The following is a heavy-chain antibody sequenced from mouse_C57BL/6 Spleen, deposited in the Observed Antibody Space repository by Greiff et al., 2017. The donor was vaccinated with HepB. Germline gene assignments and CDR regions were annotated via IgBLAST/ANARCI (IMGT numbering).Heavy chain of an antibody. CDR2: INPNNGGT. Sequence: EVQLQQSGPELVKPGASVKMSCKASGYTFTDYNMHWVKQSHGKSLEWIGYINPNNGGTSYNQKFKGKATLTVNKSSSTAYMELRSLTSEDSAVYYCAKGIRWLLRGDYWGQGTTLTVSS. CDR1: GYTFTDYN. D-gene: IGHD2-3*01. J-gene: IGHJ2*01. V-gene: IGHV1-22*01. CDR3: AKGIRWLLRGDY.